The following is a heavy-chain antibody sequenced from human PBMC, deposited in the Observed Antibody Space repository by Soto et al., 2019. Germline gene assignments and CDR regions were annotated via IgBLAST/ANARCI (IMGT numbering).Heavy chain of an antibody. CDR3: ARGDVRVVASFDP. J-gene: IGHJ5*02. V-gene: IGHV1-2*02. D-gene: IGHD2-15*01. CDR1: GYTFTDYY. CDR2: INPNSGGT. Sequence: ASVKVSCKASGYTFTDYYIHWVRQAPGQGLEWMGWINPNSGGTNYAQKFQGRVTMTRDTSISTAYMELGRLRSDDTAVYYCARGDVRVVASFDPWGQGALVTVSS.